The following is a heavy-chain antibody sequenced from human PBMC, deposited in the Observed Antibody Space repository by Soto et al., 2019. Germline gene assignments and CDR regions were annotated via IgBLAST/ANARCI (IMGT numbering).Heavy chain of an antibody. Sequence: QVQLVQSGAEVKKPGSSVKVSCKASGGTFNRYAISWVRQAPGQGLEWMGGIIPIFGIGNDAQRFQGRVTITAEESTGIAYMELSSQRSEDTGVYYCARSALTLFGVVSIPPHYYSEMDVWGQGTTVTVSS. J-gene: IGHJ6*02. CDR3: ARSALTLFGVVSIPPHYYSEMDV. CDR2: IIPIFGIG. D-gene: IGHD3-3*01. CDR1: GGTFNRYA. V-gene: IGHV1-69*01.